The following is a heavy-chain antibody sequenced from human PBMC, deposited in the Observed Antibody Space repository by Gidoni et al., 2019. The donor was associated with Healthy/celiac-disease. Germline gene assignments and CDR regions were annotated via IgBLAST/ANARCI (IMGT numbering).Heavy chain of an antibody. CDR2: ISGSVGST. CDR3: AKSPRYYDSSGYLDY. V-gene: IGHV3-23*01. D-gene: IGHD3-22*01. CDR1: GFTFSSYA. J-gene: IGHJ4*02. Sequence: EVQLLESGVGLVQPGGSLRLSCAASGFTFSSYALSWVRQAPGKGLAWVSAISGSVGSTYYADSVKGRFTISRDNSKNTLYLQMNSLRAEDTAVYYCAKSPRYYDSSGYLDYWGQGTLVTVSS.